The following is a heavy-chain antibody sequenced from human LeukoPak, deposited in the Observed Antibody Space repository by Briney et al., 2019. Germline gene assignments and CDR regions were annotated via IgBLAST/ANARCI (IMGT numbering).Heavy chain of an antibody. CDR2: IGGRGGST. Sequence: GGSLRLSCAASGFRFSDFTMPWVGQAPGKGPEWVSAIGGRGGSTYYADSLGGRFTISRDNSKDMVYLQMNSLKVEDTATYYCGKEGGAWGQGTKVTVSS. CDR3: GKEGGA. J-gene: IGHJ5*02. V-gene: IGHV3-23*01. CDR1: GFRFSDFT. D-gene: IGHD3-16*01.